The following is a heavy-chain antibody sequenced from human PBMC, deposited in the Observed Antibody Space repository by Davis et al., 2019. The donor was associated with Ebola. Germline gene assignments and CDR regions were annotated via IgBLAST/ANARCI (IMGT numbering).Heavy chain of an antibody. V-gene: IGHV3-23*01. CDR2: IRDSEVT. D-gene: IGHD3-22*01. CDR3: AKEPSSGYAFDI. J-gene: IGHJ3*02. CDR1: GFTFSANH. Sequence: PGGSLRLSCAASGFTFSANHMNWVRQAPGKGLEWVANIRDSEVTYYADSVKGRFTISRDNSKSTLYLQMDSLRAEDTALYYCAKEPSSGYAFDIWGQGTMVTVSS.